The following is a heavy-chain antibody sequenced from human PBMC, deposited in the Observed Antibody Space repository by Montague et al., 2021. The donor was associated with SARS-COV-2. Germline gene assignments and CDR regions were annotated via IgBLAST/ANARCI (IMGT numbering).Heavy chain of an antibody. CDR2: IDWDDDK. D-gene: IGHD3-9*01. Sequence: PALVKPTQTLTLTCTFSGFSLSTSGMCVSWIRQPPGKALEWLALIDWDDDKYYSTSLTTRLTISKDTSKNQVVLTMTNMYPVDTATYYCARTLHDILTGYYSFDYWGQETLVTVSS. CDR3: ARTLHDILTGYYSFDY. V-gene: IGHV2-70*01. CDR1: GFSLSTSGMC. J-gene: IGHJ4*02.